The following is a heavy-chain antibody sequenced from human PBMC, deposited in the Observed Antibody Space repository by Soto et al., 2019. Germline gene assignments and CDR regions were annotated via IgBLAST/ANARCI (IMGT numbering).Heavy chain of an antibody. CDR1: GYSFTDYH. Sequence: ASVKVSCKASGYSFTDYHIHWVRHPPGQRLEWRGRNHSQSGGTSTAQKFQGWVTMTTDTSISTASMELTRLTSDDTAIYYCARGDSTDCSNGVCSFFYNHDMDVWGQGTTVTVSS. CDR3: ARGDSTDCSNGVCSFFYNHDMDV. CDR2: NHSQSGGT. V-gene: IGHV1-2*04. J-gene: IGHJ6*02. D-gene: IGHD2-8*01.